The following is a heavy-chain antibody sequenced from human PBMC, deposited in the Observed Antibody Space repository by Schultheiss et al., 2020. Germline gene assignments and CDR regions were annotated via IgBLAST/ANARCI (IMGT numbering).Heavy chain of an antibody. CDR2: ISGSGGST. CDR1: GFTFSSYA. D-gene: IGHD3-3*01. V-gene: IGHV3-23*01. J-gene: IGHJ4*02. CDR3: VRDRGEEIRFLEWLN. Sequence: GGSLRLSCAASGFTFSSYAMSWVRQAPGKGLEWVSAISGSGGSTYYADSVKGRFTISRDNSKNTLYLQMSSLRDEDTAVYYCVRDRGEEIRFLEWLNWGQGTLVTVSS.